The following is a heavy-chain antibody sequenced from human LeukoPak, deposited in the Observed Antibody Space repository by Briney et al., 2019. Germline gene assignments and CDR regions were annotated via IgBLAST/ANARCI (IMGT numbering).Heavy chain of an antibody. J-gene: IGHJ3*02. D-gene: IGHD3-22*01. CDR3: AGATYYYDSSGYYNI. CDR1: GFTFSSYW. Sequence: GGSLRLSCAASGFTFSSYWMHWVRQAPGKGLVWVSLINSDGSSTSYADSVKGGFTISIDNAKNTLYLQMNSMRAEDTAVYYCAGATYYYDSSGYYNIWGQGTMVTVSS. V-gene: IGHV3-74*01. CDR2: INSDGSST.